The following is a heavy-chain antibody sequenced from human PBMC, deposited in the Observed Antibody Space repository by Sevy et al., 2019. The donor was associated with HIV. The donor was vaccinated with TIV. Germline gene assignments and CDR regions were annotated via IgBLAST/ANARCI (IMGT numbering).Heavy chain of an antibody. Sequence: SETLSLTCTVSGGSFSTSYYWGWVRQPPGKGPEWIGCIHYSGSTYYNPSLKSRVSISVDTSKNSFSLKLSSVTAADTAVYYCANMGRGYYFYFELSGQGTMVTVSS. V-gene: IGHV4-39*02. CDR2: IHYSGST. CDR1: GGSFSTSYY. J-gene: IGHJ4*02. D-gene: IGHD3-3*01. CDR3: ANMGRGYYFYFEL.